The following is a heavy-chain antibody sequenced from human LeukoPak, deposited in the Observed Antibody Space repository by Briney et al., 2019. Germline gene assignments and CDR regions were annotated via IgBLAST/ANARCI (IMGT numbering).Heavy chain of an antibody. D-gene: IGHD3-16*01. Sequence: GGCLRLSCVPSGLTLTRYSMKWVRQAPEKGLEWLSYISSRANTIYYTDSVKGPLTISRDTAKNSPYLQMSRLLDEGPALYFRASAFYDRSTLGQVPGYWGQGTLVTVSS. J-gene: IGHJ4*02. CDR3: ASAFYDRSTLGQVPGY. V-gene: IGHV3-48*02. CDR1: GLTLTRYS. CDR2: ISSRANTI.